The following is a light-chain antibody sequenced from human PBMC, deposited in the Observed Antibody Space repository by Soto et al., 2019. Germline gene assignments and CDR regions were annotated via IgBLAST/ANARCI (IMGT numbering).Light chain of an antibody. Sequence: QSVLTQPPSVSGAPGQRVTISCTGSSSNSGAGYDVHWYQQLPGTAPNLLIYGNDNRPSGVPDRFSGSRSGTSASLAITGLQAEDEADSYCQSYDSRLSGSVFGGGTKLTVL. CDR2: GND. J-gene: IGLJ3*02. CDR3: QSYDSRLSGSV. CDR1: SSNSGAGYD. V-gene: IGLV1-40*01.